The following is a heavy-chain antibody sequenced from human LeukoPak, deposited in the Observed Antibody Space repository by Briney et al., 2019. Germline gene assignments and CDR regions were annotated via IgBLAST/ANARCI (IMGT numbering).Heavy chain of an antibody. V-gene: IGHV4-59*01. CDR2: IYYSGST. D-gene: IGHD1-26*01. Sequence: LRLSCAASGFTFSDYYMSWIRQPPGKGLEWIGYIYYSGSTNYNPSLKSRVTISVDTSKNQFSLKLSSVTAADTAVYYCARGGSGTYYHYWGQGTLVTVSS. CDR3: ARGGSGTYYHY. CDR1: GFTFSDYY. J-gene: IGHJ4*02.